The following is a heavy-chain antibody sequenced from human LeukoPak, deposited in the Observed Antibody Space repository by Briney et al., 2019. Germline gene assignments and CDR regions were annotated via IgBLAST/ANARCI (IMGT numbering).Heavy chain of an antibody. CDR1: GGSISSGSYY. D-gene: IGHD5-12*01. Sequence: SQTLSLTCTVSGGSISSGSYYWGWIRQPPGKGLEWIGHIYYSGNTYYSPSLKSRLTISVDTSKDQFSLRLTSATAADTAVYYCARVANSGYDYRGDFDYWGPGTLVTVSA. CDR3: ARVANSGYDYRGDFDY. CDR2: IYYSGNT. V-gene: IGHV4-30-4*01. J-gene: IGHJ4*02.